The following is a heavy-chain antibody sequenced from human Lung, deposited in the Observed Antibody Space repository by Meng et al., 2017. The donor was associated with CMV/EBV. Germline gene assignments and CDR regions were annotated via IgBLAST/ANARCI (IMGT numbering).Heavy chain of an antibody. V-gene: IGHV3-21*01. CDR2: TTSESSYI. CDR3: ARIFEHSGELPITPLDYYGMDV. CDR1: GFTFSYYT. Sequence: GESLKISCAASGFTFSYYTMNWVRQAPGKGLEWVSSTTSESSYIFYADSVKGRFTVSRDNAKNSLYLQMNSLRAEDTAVYYCARIFEHSGELPITPLDYYGMDVWGQGXTVTVSS. D-gene: IGHD3-10*01. J-gene: IGHJ6*02.